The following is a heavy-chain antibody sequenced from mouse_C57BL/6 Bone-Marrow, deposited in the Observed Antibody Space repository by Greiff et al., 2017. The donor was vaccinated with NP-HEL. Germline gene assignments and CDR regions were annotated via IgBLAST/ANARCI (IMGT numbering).Heavy chain of an antibody. CDR2: INPSTGGT. V-gene: IGHV1-42*01. CDR3: ASPILWEYFDV. Sequence: VQLQQSGPELVKPGASVKISCKASGYSFTGYYMNWVKQSPEKSLEWIGEINPSTGGTTYNQKFKAKATLTVDKSSSTAYMQLKSRTSEDSAVYYCASPILWEYFDVWGTGTTVTVSS. J-gene: IGHJ1*03. D-gene: IGHD1-1*02. CDR1: GYSFTGYY.